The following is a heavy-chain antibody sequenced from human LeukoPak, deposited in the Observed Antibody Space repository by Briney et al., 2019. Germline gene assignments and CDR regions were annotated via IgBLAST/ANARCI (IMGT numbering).Heavy chain of an antibody. Sequence: SETLSLTCAVYGGSFSGYYWSWIRQPPGKGLEWIGEINHSGSTNYNPSLKSRVTISVDTSKNQFSLKLSSVTAADTAVYYCARGLSGILYFSSHSAFDIWGQGTMVTVSS. D-gene: IGHD1-26*01. CDR3: ARGLSGILYFSSHSAFDI. V-gene: IGHV4-34*01. CDR1: GGSFSGYY. J-gene: IGHJ3*02. CDR2: INHSGST.